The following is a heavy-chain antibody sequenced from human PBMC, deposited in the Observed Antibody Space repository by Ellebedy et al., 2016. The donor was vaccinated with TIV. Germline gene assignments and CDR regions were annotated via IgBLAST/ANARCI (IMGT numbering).Heavy chain of an antibody. V-gene: IGHV5-51*01. CDR3: ARRGFGEPGQWYYGMGV. Sequence: GESLKISCKGFGYTFTNYWIGWVRQMPGKGLEWMGIVYPGDSDTRYSPSFQGQVTISADKSISTAYLQWSSLKASDTAIYFCARRGFGEPGQWYYGMGVWGQGTTVTVSS. J-gene: IGHJ6*02. CDR2: VYPGDSDT. CDR1: GYTFTNYW. D-gene: IGHD3-10*01.